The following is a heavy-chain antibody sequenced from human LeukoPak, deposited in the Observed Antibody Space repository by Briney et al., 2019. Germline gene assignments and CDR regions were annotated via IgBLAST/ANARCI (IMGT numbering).Heavy chain of an antibody. J-gene: IGHJ5*02. CDR1: GGTFSSYA. Sequence: SVKVSCKASGGTFSSYAISWVRQAPGQGLEWLGGIIPIFGTANYAQKFQGRVTITTDESTSTAYMELSSLRSEDTAVYYCARNTYSGSPSWGQGTLVTVSS. D-gene: IGHD1-26*01. CDR3: ARNTYSGSPS. V-gene: IGHV1-69*05. CDR2: IIPIFGTA.